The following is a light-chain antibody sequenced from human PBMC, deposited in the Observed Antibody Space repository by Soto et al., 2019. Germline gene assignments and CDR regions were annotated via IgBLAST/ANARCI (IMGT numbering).Light chain of an antibody. CDR2: GVF. V-gene: IGKV3-20*01. CDR1: QSVRSNY. J-gene: IGKJ2*01. CDR3: QHYDGSPRT. Sequence: ETVLTQSPGTVSLYPGERATLSCTTSQSVRSNYLAWYQQKPVQAPRLVVYGVFNRATGIPDRFSGSGSGTDFTLTISGLEPDDSAVYYCQHYDGSPRTFGQGTKLEI.